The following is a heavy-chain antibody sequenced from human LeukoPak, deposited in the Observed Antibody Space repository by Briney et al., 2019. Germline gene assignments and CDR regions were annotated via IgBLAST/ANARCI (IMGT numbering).Heavy chain of an antibody. CDR1: GGSFSGYY. J-gene: IGHJ4*02. Sequence: SETLSLTCAVYGGSFSGYYWSWIRQPPGKGLEWIGEINHSGSTNYNPSLKSRVTISVDTSKNQFSLKLSSVTAADTAVYYCASVLETDYDFWINYWGQGTLVTVFS. V-gene: IGHV4-34*01. CDR2: INHSGST. CDR3: ASVLETDYDFWINY. D-gene: IGHD3-3*01.